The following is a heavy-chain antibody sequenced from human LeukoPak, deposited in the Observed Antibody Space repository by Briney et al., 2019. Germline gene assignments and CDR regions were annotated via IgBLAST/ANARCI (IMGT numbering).Heavy chain of an antibody. CDR1: GGSFSGYY. V-gene: IGHV4-34*01. CDR2: INHSGST. Sequence: SETLSLTCAVYGGSFSGYYWSWIRQPPGKGLEWIGEINHSGSTNYNPSLKSRVTISVDTSKNQFSLKLSSATVADTAVYYCARRDCSSTSCQHFDYWGQGTLVTVSS. D-gene: IGHD2-2*01. CDR3: ARRDCSSTSCQHFDY. J-gene: IGHJ4*02.